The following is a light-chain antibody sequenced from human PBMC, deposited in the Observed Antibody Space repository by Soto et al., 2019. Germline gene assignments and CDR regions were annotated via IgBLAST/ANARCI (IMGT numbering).Light chain of an antibody. J-gene: IGLJ1*01. Sequence: QSALTQPASVSGSPGQSITISCTGTSSDVGGYNYVSWYQQHPGKAPKLMIYEVSNRPSGVSNRFSGSTSGNTASLTITGLQATVEADYYSSAYTSSSIDYVFGTGTKLTVL. CDR2: EVS. CDR3: SAYTSSSIDYV. CDR1: SSDVGGYNY. V-gene: IGLV2-14*01.